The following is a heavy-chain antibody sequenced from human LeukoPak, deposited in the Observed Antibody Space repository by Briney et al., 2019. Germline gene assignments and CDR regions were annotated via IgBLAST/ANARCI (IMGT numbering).Heavy chain of an antibody. J-gene: IGHJ4*02. V-gene: IGHV1-58*02. Sequence: SVKVSCKASGFTFTSSAMQWVRQARGQRLEWIGWIVVGSGNTNYAQKFQERVTITRDMSTSTAYMELSSLRSEDTAVYCCAADFGSSGYVFDYWGQGTLVTVSS. CDR3: AADFGSSGYVFDY. CDR1: GFTFTSSA. D-gene: IGHD3-22*01. CDR2: IVVGSGNT.